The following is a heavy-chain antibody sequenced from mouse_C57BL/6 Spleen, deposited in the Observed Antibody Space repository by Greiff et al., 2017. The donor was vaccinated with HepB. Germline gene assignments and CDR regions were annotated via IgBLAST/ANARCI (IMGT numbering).Heavy chain of an antibody. CDR2: INYDGSST. V-gene: IGHV5-16*01. J-gene: IGHJ4*01. CDR3: ARDKSYYGYAYAMDY. Sequence: EVQRVESEGGLVQPGSSMKLSCTASGFTFSDYYMAWVRQVPEKGLEWVANINYDGSSTYYLDSLKSRFIISRDNAKNILYLQMSSLKSEDTATYYCARDKSYYGYAYAMDYWGQGTSVTVSS. D-gene: IGHD2-2*01. CDR1: GFTFSDYY.